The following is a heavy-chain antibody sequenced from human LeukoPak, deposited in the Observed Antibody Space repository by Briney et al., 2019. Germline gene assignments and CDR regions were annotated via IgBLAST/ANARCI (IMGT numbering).Heavy chain of an antibody. CDR3: AKESDAFDL. CDR2: ISGDGGGT. V-gene: IGHV3-43*02. Sequence: PGGSLRLSCAASGFISDHYAIHWVRQAPGKGLEWVSLISGDGGGTYYTDSVRGRFTIFRDNSKNSLYLQMNGLTTEDTALYYCAKESDAFDLWGQGTMVSVSS. J-gene: IGHJ3*01. CDR1: GFISDHYA.